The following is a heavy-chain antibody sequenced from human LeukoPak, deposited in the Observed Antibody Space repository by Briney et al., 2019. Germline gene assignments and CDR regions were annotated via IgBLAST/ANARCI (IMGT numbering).Heavy chain of an antibody. V-gene: IGHV4-59*12. CDR2: IYASGTT. J-gene: IGHJ6*03. Sequence: SETLSLTCTVSGASIRTYFWSWIRQSPGRGLEWIGNIYASGTTNYNPSLKSRVTMSVDTSKNQFSLKLSSVTAADTAVYYCARSGGWSGYYSYYYMDVWGKGTTVTVSS. CDR1: GASIRTYF. D-gene: IGHD3-3*01. CDR3: ARSGGWSGYYSYYYMDV.